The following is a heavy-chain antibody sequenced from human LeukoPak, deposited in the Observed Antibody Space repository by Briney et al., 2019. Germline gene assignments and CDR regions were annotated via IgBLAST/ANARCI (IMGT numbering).Heavy chain of an antibody. CDR2: FDPEDGET. D-gene: IGHD3-22*01. CDR1: GYTLTELS. V-gene: IGHV1-24*01. J-gene: IGHJ2*01. CDR3: ATHFSYYYDGSGYYFRYWYFDL. Sequence: ASVKVSCKVSGYTLTELSMHWVRQAPGKGLEWMGGFDPEDGETIYAQKFQGRVTMTEDTSTDTAYMELSSLRSEDTAVYYCATHFSYYYDGSGYYFRYWYFDLWGRGTLVTVSS.